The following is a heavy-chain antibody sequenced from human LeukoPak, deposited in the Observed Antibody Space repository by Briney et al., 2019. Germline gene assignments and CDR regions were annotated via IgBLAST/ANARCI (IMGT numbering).Heavy chain of an antibody. D-gene: IGHD3-22*01. CDR3: ARDRSNSSGYYHYYFDY. Sequence: SVKVSCKASGGTFSSYAISWVRQAPGQGLERMGRIIPILGIANYAQKFQGRVTITADKSTSTAYMELSSLRSEDTAVYYCARDRSNSSGYYHYYFDYWGQGTLVTVSS. J-gene: IGHJ4*02. CDR2: IIPILGIA. V-gene: IGHV1-69*04. CDR1: GGTFSSYA.